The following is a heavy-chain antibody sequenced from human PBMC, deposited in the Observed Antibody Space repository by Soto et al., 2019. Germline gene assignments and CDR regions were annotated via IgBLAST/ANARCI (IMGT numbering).Heavy chain of an antibody. CDR3: ARVNDILTGSFDY. J-gene: IGHJ4*02. CDR1: GGSISSGGYS. CDR2: IYHSGST. D-gene: IGHD3-9*01. Sequence: SETMSVTCAVSGGSISSGGYSWSWIRQPPGKGLEWIGYIYHSGSTYYNPSLKSRVTISVDRSKNQFSLKLSSVTAADTAVYYCARVNDILTGSFDYWGQGTLVTVSS. V-gene: IGHV4-30-2*01.